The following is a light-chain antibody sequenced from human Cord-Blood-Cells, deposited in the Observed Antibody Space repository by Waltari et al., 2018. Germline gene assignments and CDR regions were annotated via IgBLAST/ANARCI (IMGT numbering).Light chain of an antibody. J-gene: IGKJ3*01. CDR2: DAS. Sequence: AIQLTQSPSSLSASVGDRVTITCRASQGISSALAWYQQKPGKAPKLLIYDASSLESGVPSRFSGSGSGTDFTLTISSLQPEDFATYYCQQFNSYPQDIFTFGPGTKVDIK. CDR3: QQFNSYPQDIFT. CDR1: QGISSA. V-gene: IGKV1-13*02.